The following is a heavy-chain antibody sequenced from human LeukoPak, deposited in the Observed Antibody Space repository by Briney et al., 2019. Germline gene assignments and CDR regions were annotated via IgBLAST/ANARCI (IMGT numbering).Heavy chain of an antibody. D-gene: IGHD6-13*01. V-gene: IGHV1-69*13. CDR3: AREGGAAAGTGYFDY. CDR2: IIPIFGTA. CDR1: GGTFSSYA. J-gene: IGHJ4*02. Sequence: ASVKVSCKASGGTFSSYAISWVRQAPGQGLERMGGIIPIFGTANYAQKFQGRVTITADESTSTAYMELSSLRSEDTAVYYCAREGGAAAGTGYFDYWGQGTLVTVSS.